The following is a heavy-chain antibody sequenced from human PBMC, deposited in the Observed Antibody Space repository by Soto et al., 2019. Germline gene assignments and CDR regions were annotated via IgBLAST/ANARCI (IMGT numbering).Heavy chain of an antibody. CDR2: ISPYNGNT. Sequence: QVQLVQSGAEVKKPGASVKVSCKASGYTFTSYGISWVRQAPGQGLEWMGWISPYNGNTNYAQKLQGRVTMTTDTSTNTAYMELRSLRSDDTAVYYCARDGRGTAIGFTAADWFDPWGQGTLVTVSS. CDR1: GYTFTSYG. D-gene: IGHD5-18*01. J-gene: IGHJ5*02. V-gene: IGHV1-18*01. CDR3: ARDGRGTAIGFTAADWFDP.